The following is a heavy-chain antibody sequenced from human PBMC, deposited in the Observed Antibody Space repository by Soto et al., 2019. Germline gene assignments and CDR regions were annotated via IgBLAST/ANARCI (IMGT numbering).Heavy chain of an antibody. J-gene: IGHJ4*02. CDR3: VRDEGTGSRGDS. V-gene: IGHV3-74*01. CDR2: ISPDGSTI. Sequence: EVQLVESGGGLVQPGGSLRLSCAASGFTFSTFWMHWVRQDPGKELVWVSRISPDGSTITYADSVKGRFTISRENAKDTLYPQMNSMRAEDTAVYYRVRDEGTGSRGDSWGQGALVTVSS. D-gene: IGHD2-2*01. CDR1: GFTFSTFW.